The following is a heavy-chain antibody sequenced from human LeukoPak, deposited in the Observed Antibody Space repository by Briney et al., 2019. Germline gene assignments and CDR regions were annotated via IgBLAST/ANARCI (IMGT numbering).Heavy chain of an antibody. V-gene: IGHV3-33*01. J-gene: IGHJ1*01. Sequence: PGGSLRLSCASSIFTFSSYGMHSVRHAPGKGLECVAVIWYDGSSKYYADSVKGRFTSSTDNSKNTLYLQMNSLRAEDTAVYDCARDPGYYDSSEYFQHWGQGTLVTVSS. CDR3: ARDPGYYDSSEYFQH. CDR1: IFTFSSYG. D-gene: IGHD3-22*01. CDR2: IWYDGSSK.